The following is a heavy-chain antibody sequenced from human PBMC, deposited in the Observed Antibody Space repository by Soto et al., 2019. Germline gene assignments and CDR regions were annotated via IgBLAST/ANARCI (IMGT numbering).Heavy chain of an antibody. Sequence: QVQLVESGGGVVQPGRSLRLSCAASGFTFSSYGMHWVRQAPGKGLEWVAVIWYDGSNKYYADSVKGRFTISRDNSKNTLYLQMNRLRAEDTAVYYCARSDGSGWYPQYFQHWGQGTLVTVSS. CDR3: ARSDGSGWYPQYFQH. CDR1: GFTFSSYG. V-gene: IGHV3-33*01. J-gene: IGHJ1*01. D-gene: IGHD6-19*01. CDR2: IWYDGSNK.